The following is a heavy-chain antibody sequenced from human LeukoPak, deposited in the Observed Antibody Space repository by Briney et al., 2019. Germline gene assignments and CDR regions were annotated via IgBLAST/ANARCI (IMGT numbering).Heavy chain of an antibody. V-gene: IGHV3-74*01. CDR3: ASLDY. J-gene: IGHJ4*02. CDR1: GFSFSSYW. CDR2: INGDGSIT. Sequence: GGSLRLSCAASGFSFSSYWMHWVRQAPGKGLVWVSRINGDGSITTNADSVKGRFTISRDNAKNTVYLQMNSLRAEDTAVYYCASLDYWGQGTLVTVSS.